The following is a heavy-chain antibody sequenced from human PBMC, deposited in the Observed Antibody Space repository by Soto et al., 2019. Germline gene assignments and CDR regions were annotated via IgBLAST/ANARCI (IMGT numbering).Heavy chain of an antibody. D-gene: IGHD3-22*01. Sequence: GGSLRLSCAASGFTFSSYWMHWVRQAPGKGLVWVSRINSDGSSTSYADSVKGRFTISRDNAKNTLYLQMNSLRAEDTAVYYCATNYYNSSRRAFDIWGQGKMVTVSS. CDR3: ATNYYNSSRRAFDI. V-gene: IGHV3-74*01. CDR1: GFTFSSYW. J-gene: IGHJ3*02. CDR2: INSDGSST.